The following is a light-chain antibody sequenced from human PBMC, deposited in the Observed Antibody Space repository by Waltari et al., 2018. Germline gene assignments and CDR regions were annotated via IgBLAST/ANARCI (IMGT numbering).Light chain of an antibody. CDR1: ASPKQF. Sequence: SYELKQPPSVSVSQGQTARITCPGDASPKQFAFWYQQKSGQAPVVVIYKDTERPSGIPDRISGSSSGTTVTLTISGAQAEDEADYYCQSGDSSGVVVFGGGTKLTVL. J-gene: IGLJ2*01. V-gene: IGLV3-25*03. CDR3: QSGDSSGVVV. CDR2: KDT.